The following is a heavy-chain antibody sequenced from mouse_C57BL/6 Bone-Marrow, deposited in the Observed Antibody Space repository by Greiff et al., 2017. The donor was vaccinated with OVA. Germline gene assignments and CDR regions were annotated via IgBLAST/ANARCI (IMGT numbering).Heavy chain of an antibody. CDR1: GFSLTSYG. CDR2: IWSGGST. J-gene: IGHJ4*01. CDR3: ARKDYYGSSYAYAMDD. D-gene: IGHD1-1*01. V-gene: IGHV2-2*01. Sequence: QVQLQQSGPGLVQPSQSLSISCTVSGFSLTSYGVHWVRQSPGKGLEWLGAIWSGGSTASNAAFISGLGISNDNSKSQVFFKRNRLQADDTAIYYGARKDYYGSSYAYAMDDWGQGTSVTVYS.